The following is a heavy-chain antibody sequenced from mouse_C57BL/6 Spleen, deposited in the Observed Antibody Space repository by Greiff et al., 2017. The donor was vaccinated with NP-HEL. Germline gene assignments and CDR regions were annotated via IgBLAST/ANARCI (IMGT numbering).Heavy chain of an antibody. CDR3: ASGGYAWFAY. Sequence: QVQLQQSGPELVKPGASVKISCKASGYSFTSYYIHWVKQRPGQGLEWIGWIYPGSGNTKYNEKFKGKATLTADTSSSTAYMQLSSPTSEDSAVYYCASGGYAWFAYWGQGTLVTVSA. V-gene: IGHV1-66*01. CDR1: GYSFTSYY. D-gene: IGHD2-2*01. J-gene: IGHJ3*01. CDR2: IYPGSGNT.